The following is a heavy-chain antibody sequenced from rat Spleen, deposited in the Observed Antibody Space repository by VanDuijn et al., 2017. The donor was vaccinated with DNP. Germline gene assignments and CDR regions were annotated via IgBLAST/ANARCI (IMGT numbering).Heavy chain of an antibody. V-gene: IGHV5-25*01. D-gene: IGHD1-11*01. CDR3: TRGGRSYFDY. CDR1: GFTFSDYA. CDR2: ITSSGGTT. Sequence: EVQLVESGGGLVQPGRSLKLSCAASGFTFSDYAMAWVRQSPKKGLEWVASITSSGGTTYYSDSVKGRFTISRDNAESTLNLQMDSLRSEDTATYYCTRGGRSYFDYWGQGVMVTVSS. J-gene: IGHJ2*01.